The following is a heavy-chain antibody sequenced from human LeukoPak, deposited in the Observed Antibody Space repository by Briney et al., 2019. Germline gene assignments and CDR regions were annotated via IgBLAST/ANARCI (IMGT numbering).Heavy chain of an antibody. Sequence: SHTLSLTCTVSGGSISSGDYYWSWIRQPPGKGLEWIGYIYYSGSTYYNPSLKSRVTISVDTSKNQFSLKLSSVTAADTAVYYCARHYYDSSGYYYYYYMDVWGKGTTVTVSS. J-gene: IGHJ6*03. CDR1: GGSISSGDYY. CDR2: IYYSGST. CDR3: ARHYYDSSGYYYYYYMDV. D-gene: IGHD3-22*01. V-gene: IGHV4-30-4*08.